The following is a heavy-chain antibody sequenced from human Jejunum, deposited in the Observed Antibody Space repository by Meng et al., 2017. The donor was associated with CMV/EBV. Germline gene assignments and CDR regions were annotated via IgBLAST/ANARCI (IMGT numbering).Heavy chain of an antibody. Sequence: ASGGTISGYAISWVRQSPGQGLEWMGGIIAIFGTINNAQKFQGRLTLSTDEPTSTAYMELSSLRSEDTAIYYCARALVGHGASSGYWGQGMLVTVSS. V-gene: IGHV1-69*05. CDR3: ARALVGHGASSGY. D-gene: IGHD2-2*01. J-gene: IGHJ4*02. CDR2: IIAIFGTI. CDR1: GGTISGYA.